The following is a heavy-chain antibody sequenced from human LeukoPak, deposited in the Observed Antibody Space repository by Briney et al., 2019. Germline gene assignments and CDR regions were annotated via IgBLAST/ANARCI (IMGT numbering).Heavy chain of an antibody. V-gene: IGHV4-59*10. D-gene: IGHD3-22*01. J-gene: IGHJ4*02. CDR3: ARSLISMTGFDY. Sequence: SETLSLTCAVYGGSFSGYYWSWIRQPAGKGLEWIGRIYTSISTNYNPSLKSRVTMSVDTSKNQFSLKLSSVTAADTAVYYCARSLISMTGFDYWGQGTLVTVSS. CDR2: IYTSIST. CDR1: GGSFSGYY.